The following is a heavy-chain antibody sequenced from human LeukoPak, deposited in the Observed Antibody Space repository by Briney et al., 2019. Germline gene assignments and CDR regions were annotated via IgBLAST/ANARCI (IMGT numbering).Heavy chain of an antibody. V-gene: IGHV3-23*01. CDR1: GFTFSSYA. Sequence: GGSLRLSCAASGFTFSSYAMSWVRQAPGKGLEWVSAISGSGGTTYYADSVKGRFTISRDNSENTLYLQMNSLRPEDTAVYYCARPLATAGAGYFDSWGQGTLVTVSS. CDR3: ARPLATAGAGYFDS. J-gene: IGHJ4*02. CDR2: ISGSGGTT. D-gene: IGHD6-13*01.